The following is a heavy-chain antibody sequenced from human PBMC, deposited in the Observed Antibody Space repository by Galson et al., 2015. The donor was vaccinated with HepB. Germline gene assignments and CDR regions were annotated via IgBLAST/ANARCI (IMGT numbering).Heavy chain of an antibody. CDR1: GFTFGDYG. CDR2: IRSKGYGGKT. CDR3: TRLGDGDYPGYFDL. D-gene: IGHD4-17*01. J-gene: IGHJ2*01. Sequence: SLRLSCAASGFTFGDYGMSWFRQAPGKGLEWVGFIRSKGYGGKTGYAASVKGRFTISRDDSKNIAYLQMNSLKTEDTAVYYCTRLGDGDYPGYFDLWGRGTLVTVSS. V-gene: IGHV3-49*03.